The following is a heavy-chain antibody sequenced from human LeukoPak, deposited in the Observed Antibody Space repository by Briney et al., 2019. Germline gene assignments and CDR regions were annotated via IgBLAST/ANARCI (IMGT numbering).Heavy chain of an antibody. Sequence: ASVKVSCKASGFTFTNYDINWVRQATGQGLEWMGWMNPINGNTGYAQKFQGRVTMTRDTSISTAYMELRSLTSEDTAVYYCVRDGEGVAISVNYWFDPWGQGTPVTVSS. CDR1: GFTFTNYD. V-gene: IGHV1-8*01. CDR2: MNPINGNT. D-gene: IGHD3-10*01. CDR3: VRDGEGVAISVNYWFDP. J-gene: IGHJ5*02.